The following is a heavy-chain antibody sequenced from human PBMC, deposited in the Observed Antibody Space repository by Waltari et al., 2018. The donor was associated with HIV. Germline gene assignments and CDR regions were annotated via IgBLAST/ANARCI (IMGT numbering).Heavy chain of an antibody. J-gene: IGHJ4*02. D-gene: IGHD3-22*01. Sequence: QVQLEQSGAQVTKPAASVNVSCMASGYTFTRYAMHWVRPAPGQGLEWMGWITAGNGNTKYSQKFQGRVTITRDTFASTAYMELSSLRSEDTAVYYCARNLLFNYYDSSGSDYWGQGTLVTVSS. CDR2: ITAGNGNT. V-gene: IGHV1-3*01. CDR1: GYTFTRYA. CDR3: ARNLLFNYYDSSGSDY.